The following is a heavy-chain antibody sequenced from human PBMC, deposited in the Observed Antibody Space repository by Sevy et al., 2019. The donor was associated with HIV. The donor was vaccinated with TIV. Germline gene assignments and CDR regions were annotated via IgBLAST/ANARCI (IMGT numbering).Heavy chain of an antibody. CDR2: IRSIAYGGTT. J-gene: IGHJ4*02. V-gene: IGHV3-49*03. D-gene: IGHD6-19*01. CDR3: TRDSPSGWYGGYSDYYDY. Sequence: GGSLRLSCTASGFTFGDYAMSWFRQAPGKGLEWVGFIRSIAYGGTTEYAASVKGRFTISRDDSKSIAYLQMNSLKTEDTAVYYCTRDSPSGWYGGYSDYYDYWGQGTLVTVSS. CDR1: GFTFGDYA.